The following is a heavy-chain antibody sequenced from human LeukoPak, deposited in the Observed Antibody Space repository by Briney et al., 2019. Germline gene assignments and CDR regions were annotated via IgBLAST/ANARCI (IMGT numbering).Heavy chain of an antibody. J-gene: IGHJ6*02. CDR2: ISYDGSNK. CDR3: ARGSGETLYYYYYGMDV. Sequence: GGSLRLSCAASGFTFSSYWMTWVRQAPGKGLEWVAVISYDGSNKYYADSVKGRFTISRDNSKNTLYLQMNSLRAEDTAVYYCARGSGETLYYYYYGMDVWGQGTTVTVSS. CDR1: GFTFSSYW. V-gene: IGHV3-30-3*01. D-gene: IGHD3-16*01.